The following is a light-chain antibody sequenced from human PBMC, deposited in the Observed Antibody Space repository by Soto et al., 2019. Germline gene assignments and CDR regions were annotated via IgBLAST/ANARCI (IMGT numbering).Light chain of an antibody. Sequence: QLVLTQSPSASASLGASVKLTCTLNSGHSSYAIAWHQQQPEKGPRYLMKLNSDGSHSKGDGIPDRFSGSSSGAERYLTISSLQSEDEADYYCQTWGTGIRWVFGGGTKVTVL. J-gene: IGLJ3*02. V-gene: IGLV4-69*02. CDR3: QTWGTGIRWV. CDR2: LNSDGSH. CDR1: SGHSSYA.